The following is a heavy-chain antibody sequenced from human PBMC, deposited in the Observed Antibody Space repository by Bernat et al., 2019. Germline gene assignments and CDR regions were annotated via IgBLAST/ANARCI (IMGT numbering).Heavy chain of an antibody. V-gene: IGHV3-33*01. CDR1: GFTFSSYG. J-gene: IGHJ3*02. CDR3: ARGGVVVVAATPFFDI. Sequence: QVQLVESGGGVVQPGRSLRLSCAASGFTFSSYGMHWVRQAPGKGLEWVAVIWYDESNKYYADSVKGRFTISRDNSKNTLYLQMNSLRAEDTAVYYCARGGVVVVAATPFFDIWGQGTMVTVSS. CDR2: IWYDESNK. D-gene: IGHD2-15*01.